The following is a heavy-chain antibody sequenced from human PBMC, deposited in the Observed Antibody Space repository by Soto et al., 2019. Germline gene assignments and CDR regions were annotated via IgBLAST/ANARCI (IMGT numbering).Heavy chain of an antibody. CDR2: INPSGGST. CDR1: GYTFTSYY. V-gene: IGHV1-46*03. Sequence: GASVKVSCKASGYTFTSYYMHWVRQAPGQGLEWVGIINPSGGSTSYAQKFQGRVTMTRDTSTSTVYMELSSLRSEDTAVYYCARGLTMVRGVMALDYYFDYWGQGTLVTVSS. J-gene: IGHJ4*02. CDR3: ARGLTMVRGVMALDYYFDY. D-gene: IGHD3-10*01.